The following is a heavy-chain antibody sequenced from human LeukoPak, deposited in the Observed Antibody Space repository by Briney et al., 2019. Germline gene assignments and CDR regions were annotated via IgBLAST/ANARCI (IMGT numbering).Heavy chain of an antibody. CDR2: ISSNGGST. CDR3: ARDYYDSSGSPGGVDY. CDR1: GFTFSSYA. J-gene: IGHJ4*02. Sequence: TGGSLRLSCAASGFTFSSYAMHWVRQAPGKGLEYVSAISSNGGSTYYANSEKGRFTISRDNSKNTLYLQMGSLRAEDMAVYYCARDYYDSSGSPGGVDYWGQGTLVTVSS. D-gene: IGHD3-22*01. V-gene: IGHV3-64*01.